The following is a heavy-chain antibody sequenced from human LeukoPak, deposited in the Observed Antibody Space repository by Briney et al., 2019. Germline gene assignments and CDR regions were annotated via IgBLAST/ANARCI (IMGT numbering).Heavy chain of an antibody. CDR2: ISSSADRI. D-gene: IGHD4-17*01. Sequence: GGSLRLSCVGFGFTFRSHGMNWVRQAPGKGLEWISYISSSADRIYYADSVRGRLAISRDNDRNSLFLEINTLRAEDTAVYYCARANPTTPIYYFDFWGRGTLVTVSS. V-gene: IGHV3-48*01. J-gene: IGHJ4*02. CDR3: ARANPTTPIYYFDF. CDR1: GFTFRSHG.